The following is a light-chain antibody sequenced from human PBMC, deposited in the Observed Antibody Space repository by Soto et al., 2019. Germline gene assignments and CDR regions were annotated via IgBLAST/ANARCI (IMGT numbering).Light chain of an antibody. J-gene: IGLJ1*01. CDR2: DVS. V-gene: IGLV2-14*01. Sequence: QSVLTQPASVSGSPGQSITISCTGTSSDVGGYNYVSWYQQHPGKAPKLMIYDVSNRPSGVCNRFSGSKSGNTASLTISGFQVEDEADYYCSSYTSSSTLCVFGTGTKLTVL. CDR3: SSYTSSSTLCV. CDR1: SSDVGGYNY.